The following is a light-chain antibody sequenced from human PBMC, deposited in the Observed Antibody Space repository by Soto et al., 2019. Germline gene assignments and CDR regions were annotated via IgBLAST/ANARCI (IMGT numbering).Light chain of an antibody. Sequence: DLQMTQSPSSLSASVGDRVTITCRASQSISGYLNWYQQKPGKAPKLLIYTASSLQSGVPSRFSGSGSGTDFTITISSLQPEDFATYYCQQSYSMTTFGGGTKVEIK. V-gene: IGKV1-39*01. CDR3: QQSYSMTT. CDR2: TAS. CDR1: QSISGY. J-gene: IGKJ4*01.